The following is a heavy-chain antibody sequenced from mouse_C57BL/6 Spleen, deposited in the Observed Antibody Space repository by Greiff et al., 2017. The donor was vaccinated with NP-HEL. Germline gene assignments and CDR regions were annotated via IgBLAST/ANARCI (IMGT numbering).Heavy chain of an antibody. CDR1: GYTFTSYT. D-gene: IGHD2-3*01. Sequence: QVHVKQSGAELARPGASVKMSCKASGYTFTSYTMHWVKQRPGQGLEWIGYINPSSGYTKYNQKFKDKATVTADKSSSTAYMHVSSLTCEDSAVDYCARLENGGYSDYAMDYWGQGTSVTVSS. V-gene: IGHV1-4*01. CDR2: INPSSGYT. CDR3: ARLENGGYSDYAMDY. J-gene: IGHJ4*01.